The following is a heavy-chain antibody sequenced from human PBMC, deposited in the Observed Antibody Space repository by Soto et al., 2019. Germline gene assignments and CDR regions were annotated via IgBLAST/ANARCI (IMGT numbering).Heavy chain of an antibody. CDR1: GGSISSGGYY. J-gene: IGHJ4*02. CDR2: IYYRGST. CDR3: VRGEYYFDY. V-gene: IGHV4-31*03. Sequence: SETLSLTCTVSGGSISSGGYYWSWIRQHPGKGLEWIGNIYYRGSTYYNPSLKSRVTISVDTSKNQFSLKLSSVTAADTAVYYCVRGEYYFDYWGQGTLVTVSS.